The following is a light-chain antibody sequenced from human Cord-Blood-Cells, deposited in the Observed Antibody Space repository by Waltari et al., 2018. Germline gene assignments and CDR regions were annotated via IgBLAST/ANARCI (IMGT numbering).Light chain of an antibody. CDR3: QQRSNWQT. J-gene: IGKJ1*01. CDR1: QSVSSY. Sequence: EIVLTQSQATLSLSPGERATLSCRASQSVSSYLAWYQQKPGQAPRLLIYDASNRATGIPARFSGSGSGTDFTLTISSLEPEDFAVYYCQQRSNWQTFGQGTKVEIK. CDR2: DAS. V-gene: IGKV3-11*01.